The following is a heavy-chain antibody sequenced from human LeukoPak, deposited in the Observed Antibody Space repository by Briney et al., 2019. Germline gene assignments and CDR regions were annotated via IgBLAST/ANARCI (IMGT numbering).Heavy chain of an antibody. CDR1: GGSISSGGYY. J-gene: IGHJ4*02. V-gene: IGHV4-61*08. Sequence: SQTLSLTCTVSGGSISSGGYYWSWIRQHPGKGLEWIGYIYYSGSTNYNPSLKSRVTISVDTSKNQFSLKLSSVTAADTAVYYCARGGDSSSWYYFDYWGQGTLVTVSS. D-gene: IGHD6-13*01. CDR2: IYYSGST. CDR3: ARGGDSSSWYYFDY.